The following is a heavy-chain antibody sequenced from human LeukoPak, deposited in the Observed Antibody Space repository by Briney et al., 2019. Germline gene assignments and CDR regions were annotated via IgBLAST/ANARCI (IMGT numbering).Heavy chain of an antibody. CDR3: ARASDYYDSSGYYYSLRFDP. V-gene: IGHV3-48*01. CDR2: ISSSSSTI. D-gene: IGHD3-22*01. Sequence: GGSLRLSCAASGFTFSSYSMNWVRQAPGKGLEWVSYISSSSSTIYYADSVKGRFTISRDNAKNSLCLQMNSLRAEDTAVYYCARASDYYDSSGYYYSLRFDPWGQGTLVTVSS. CDR1: GFTFSSYS. J-gene: IGHJ5*02.